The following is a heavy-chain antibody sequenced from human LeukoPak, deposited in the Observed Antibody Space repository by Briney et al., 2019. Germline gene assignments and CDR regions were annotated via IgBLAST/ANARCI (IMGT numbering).Heavy chain of an antibody. CDR3: ARWGTLIRGVLMSHPFDY. CDR1: GYTFTSYG. V-gene: IGHV1-18*01. J-gene: IGHJ4*02. CDR2: ISAYNGNT. Sequence: ASVKVSCKASGYTFTSYGISWVRQAPGQGLEWMGWISAYNGNTNYAQKLQGRVTMTTDTSTSTAYMELRSLRSDDTAVYYCARWGTLIRGVLMSHPFDYWGQGTLVTVSS. D-gene: IGHD3-10*01.